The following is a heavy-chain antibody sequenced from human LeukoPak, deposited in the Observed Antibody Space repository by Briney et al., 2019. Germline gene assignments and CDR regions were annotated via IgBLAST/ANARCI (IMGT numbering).Heavy chain of an antibody. CDR2: LKSKSDGGTT. CDR3: TTLKAQWLVAPDNWFDP. V-gene: IGHV3-15*01. Sequence: GSLSLSCAASGFTFSNYGMSWVRPAPGKGLEWVGLLKSKSDGGTTDYAAPVKGRFTISRDDSKNTLYLQMNSLKTEDTAVYYCTTLKAQWLVAPDNWFDPWGQGTLVTVSS. CDR1: GFTFSNYG. D-gene: IGHD6-19*01. J-gene: IGHJ5*02.